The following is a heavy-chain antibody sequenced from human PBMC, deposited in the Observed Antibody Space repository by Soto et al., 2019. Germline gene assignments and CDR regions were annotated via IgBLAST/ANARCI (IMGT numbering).Heavy chain of an antibody. Sequence: EVRLVESGGGLVQPGGSLRLSCAASGFTFSSDWMTWVRQAPGKGLEWVANIRKDGSKTSYLDSVRGRFTISRDNAKNSLYLQMNSLRAEDTALYYCAKDIWEKTTTYYYMDVWGRGTTVTVSS. CDR3: AKDIWEKTTTYYYMDV. CDR2: IRKDGSKT. V-gene: IGHV3-7*05. CDR1: GFTFSSDW. J-gene: IGHJ6*03. D-gene: IGHD4-4*01.